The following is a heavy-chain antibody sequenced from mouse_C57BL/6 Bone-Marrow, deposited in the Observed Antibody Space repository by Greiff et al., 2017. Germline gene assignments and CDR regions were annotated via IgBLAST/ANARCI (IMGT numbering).Heavy chain of an antibody. V-gene: IGHV5-4*03. J-gene: IGHJ1*03. CDR1: GFTFSSYA. CDR2: ISDGGSYT. Sequence: EVNVVESGGGLVKPGGSLKLSCAASGFTFSSYAMSWVRQTPEKRLEWVATISDGGSYTYYPDNVKGRFTISRDNAKNNLYLQMSHLKSEDTAMYYCARIRGWYFDVWGTGTTVTVSS. CDR3: ARIRGWYFDV.